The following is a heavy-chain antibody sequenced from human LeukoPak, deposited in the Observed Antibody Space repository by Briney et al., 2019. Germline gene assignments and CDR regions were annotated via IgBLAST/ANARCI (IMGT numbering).Heavy chain of an antibody. CDR2: IYSGGST. CDR3: AKRDSSGYYVFDY. D-gene: IGHD6-19*01. V-gene: IGHV3-53*01. J-gene: IGHJ4*02. CDR1: GFTVSSNY. Sequence: GGSLRLSCAASGFTVSSNYMSWVRQAPGKGLEWVSVIYSGGSTYYADSVKGRFTISRDNSKNTLYLQMNSLRAEDTAVYYCAKRDSSGYYVFDYWGQGTLVTVSS.